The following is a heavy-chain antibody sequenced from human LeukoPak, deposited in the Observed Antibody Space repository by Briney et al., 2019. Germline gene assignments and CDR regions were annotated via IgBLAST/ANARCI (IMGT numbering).Heavy chain of an antibody. D-gene: IGHD3-22*01. CDR2: IYTTGTT. CDR1: GGSISSGTYY. J-gene: IGHJ1*01. CDR3: ARDEGYYDSSGYSPFQH. V-gene: IGHV4-61*02. Sequence: PSETLSLTCTVSGGSISSGTYYWSWIRQPAGKGLEWIGRIYTTGTTNSNPSLKSRVTISVDTSKNQFSLKLSSVTAADTAVYYCARDEGYYDSSGYSPFQHWGQGTLVTVSS.